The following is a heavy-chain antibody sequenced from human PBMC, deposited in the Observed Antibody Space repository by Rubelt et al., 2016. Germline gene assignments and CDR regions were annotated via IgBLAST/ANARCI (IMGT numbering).Heavy chain of an antibody. V-gene: IGHV4-59*01. J-gene: IGHJ4*02. CDR2: IYYSGST. D-gene: IGHD3-3*01. Sequence: QVQLQESGPGLVKPSETLSLTCTVSGGSISSYYWSWIRQPPGKGLEWIGYIYYSGSTNYNPSLQSRVTISVDTAKNQFSLKLSPVTAADTAVNYCAGGITIFGVASGYFDYWGQGTLVTVSS. CDR3: AGGITIFGVASGYFDY. CDR1: GGSISSYY.